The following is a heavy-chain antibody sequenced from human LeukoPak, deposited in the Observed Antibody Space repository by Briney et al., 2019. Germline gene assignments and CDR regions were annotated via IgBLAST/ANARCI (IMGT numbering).Heavy chain of an antibody. CDR3: ARDPPGGYNDSSGLGYC. CDR2: IGAYNGKT. CDR1: GSTFTSYG. V-gene: IGHV1-18*01. D-gene: IGHD3-22*01. Sequence: VSVKVYCKASGSTFTSYGIGLLRHGPGQWLEWTGCIGAYNGKTNSAQRLQGRVSMPTDTSTSTGYMELRTLRSDDTAVYYCARDPPGGYNDSSGLGYCWGQGTLVTVYS. J-gene: IGHJ4*02.